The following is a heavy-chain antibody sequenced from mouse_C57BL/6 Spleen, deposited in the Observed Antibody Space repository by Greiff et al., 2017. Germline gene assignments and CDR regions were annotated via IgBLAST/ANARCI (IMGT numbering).Heavy chain of an antibody. CDR2: IYPRSGNT. D-gene: IGHD2-2*01. V-gene: IGHV1-81*01. CDR1: GYTFTSYG. J-gene: IGHJ3*01. Sequence: QVQLQPSGAELARPGASVKLSCKASGYTFTSYGISWVKQRTGQGLEWIGEIYPRSGNTYYNEKFKGKATLTADKSSSTAYMELRSLTSEDSAVYFCAREGVTYWGQGTLVTVSA. CDR3: AREGVTY.